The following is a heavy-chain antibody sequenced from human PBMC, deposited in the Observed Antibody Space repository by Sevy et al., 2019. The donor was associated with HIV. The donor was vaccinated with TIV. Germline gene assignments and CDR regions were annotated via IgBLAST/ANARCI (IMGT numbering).Heavy chain of an antibody. V-gene: IGHV3-7*01. Sequence: GGSLRLSCAASGFTFSSYWMSWVRQAPGKGLEWVANIKQDGSEKYYLDSVKGRFTISRDNAKNSLYLQMNSLRAEDTAVYYCARDLPDPPGEYSTPLDYWGQGTLVTVSS. J-gene: IGHJ4*02. D-gene: IGHD6-6*01. CDR2: IKQDGSEK. CDR1: GFTFSSYW. CDR3: ARDLPDPPGEYSTPLDY.